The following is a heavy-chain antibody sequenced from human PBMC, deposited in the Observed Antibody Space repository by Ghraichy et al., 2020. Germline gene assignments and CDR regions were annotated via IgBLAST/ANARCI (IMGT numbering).Heavy chain of an antibody. Sequence: GESLNISCAASGFTFSSYSMNWVRQAPGKGLEWVSSISSSSSYIYYADSVKGRFTISRDNAKNSLYLQMNSLRAEDTAVDYCARDRVVPAAMDYYYDYYGMDVWGQGTTVTVSS. V-gene: IGHV3-21*01. CDR1: GFTFSSYS. CDR2: ISSSSSYI. J-gene: IGHJ6*02. CDR3: ARDRVVPAAMDYYYDYYGMDV. D-gene: IGHD2-2*01.